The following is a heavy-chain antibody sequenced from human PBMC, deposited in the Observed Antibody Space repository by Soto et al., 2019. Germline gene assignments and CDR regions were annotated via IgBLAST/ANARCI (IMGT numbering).Heavy chain of an antibody. CDR3: GMPVALMAYEY. CDR2: ITSSGDGT. Sequence: VQLLESGGGLVQPGGSLRLSCAASGFTFSSLDMSWVRQAPGKGLEWVSAITSSGDGTRYADPVKGRFSISRDNSKDTVYLQMNNLRAEDTAIYYCGMPVALMAYEYRGQGTLVTVSS. CDR1: GFTFSSLD. D-gene: IGHD6-19*01. V-gene: IGHV3-23*01. J-gene: IGHJ4*02.